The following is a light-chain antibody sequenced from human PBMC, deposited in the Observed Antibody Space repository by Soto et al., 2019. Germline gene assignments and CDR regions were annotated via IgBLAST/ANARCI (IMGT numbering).Light chain of an antibody. V-gene: IGLV2-23*02. CDR2: EVT. Sequence: QSALTQPASVSGSPGQSITISCTGTSSDVGSYNLVSWYQQHPGKVPKLIIYEVTQRPSGVSGRFSGSKSGNTASLTISGLQADDEADYYCCSYADSSTPVIFGGGTKLTVL. J-gene: IGLJ2*01. CDR1: SSDVGSYNL. CDR3: CSYADSSTPVI.